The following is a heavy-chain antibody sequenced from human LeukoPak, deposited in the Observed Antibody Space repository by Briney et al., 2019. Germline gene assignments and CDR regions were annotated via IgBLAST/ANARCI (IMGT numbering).Heavy chain of an antibody. J-gene: IGHJ5*02. D-gene: IGHD6-13*01. CDR2: IYTSGST. CDR1: GGSISSYY. V-gene: IGHV4-4*07. CDR3: ARHPRTAIAAAGINWFDP. Sequence: PSETLSLTCTVSGGSISSYYWSWIRQPAGKGLEWIGRIYTSGSTNYNPSLKSRVTISVDTSKNQFSLKLSSVTAADTAVYYCARHPRTAIAAAGINWFDPWGQGTLVTVSS.